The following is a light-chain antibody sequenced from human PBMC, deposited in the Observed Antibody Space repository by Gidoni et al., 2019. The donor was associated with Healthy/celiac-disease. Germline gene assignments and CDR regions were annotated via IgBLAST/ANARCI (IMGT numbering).Light chain of an antibody. CDR3: QQYNNWPPWT. V-gene: IGKV3-15*01. J-gene: IGKJ1*01. CDR2: GAS. CDR1: QSVSSN. Sequence: ELVMTQSPATLSVSQGERATLSCRASQSVSSNLAVYQQKPGQAPRLLIYGASTRATGIPARFSGSGSGTEFTLTISSLQSEDFAVYYCQQYNNWPPWTFGQGTKVEIK.